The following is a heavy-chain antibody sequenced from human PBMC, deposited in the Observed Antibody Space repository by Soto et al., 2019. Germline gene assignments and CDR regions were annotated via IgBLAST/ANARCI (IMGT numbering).Heavy chain of an antibody. CDR1: GFPFSSYA. Sequence: GGSLSLSCAASGFPFSSYAMSWVRQAPGKGLEWVSAISGSGGSTYYADSVKGRFTISRDNSKNTLYLQMSSLRAEDTAVYYCVKDQSHYYDSSGYYYTPFDYWGQGTLVTVSS. CDR2: ISGSGGST. CDR3: VKDQSHYYDSSGYYYTPFDY. J-gene: IGHJ4*02. D-gene: IGHD3-22*01. V-gene: IGHV3-23*01.